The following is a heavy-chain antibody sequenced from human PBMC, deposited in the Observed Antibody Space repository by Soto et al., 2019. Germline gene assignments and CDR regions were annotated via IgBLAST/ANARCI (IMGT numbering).Heavy chain of an antibody. Sequence: PSETLSLTCTVSGGSISSSSYYWGWIRQPPGKGLEWIGSIYYSGSTYYNPSLKSRVTISVDTSKNQFSLKLSSVTAADTAVYYCARLRIGPDYWGQGTLVTVSS. CDR1: GGSISSSSYY. CDR3: ARLRIGPDY. V-gene: IGHV4-39*01. J-gene: IGHJ4*02. CDR2: IYYSGST. D-gene: IGHD3-16*01.